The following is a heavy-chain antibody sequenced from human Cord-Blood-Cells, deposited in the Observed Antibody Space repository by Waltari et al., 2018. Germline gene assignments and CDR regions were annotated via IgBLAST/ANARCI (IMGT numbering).Heavy chain of an antibody. CDR1: GGSFSGYY. CDR2: INHSGST. D-gene: IGHD1-26*01. Sequence: VQLQQWGAGLLKPSETLSLTCAVYGGSFSGYYWSWIRQPPGKGLEWIGEINHSGSTNYNPSLKSRVTISVDTSKNQFSLKLSSVTAADTAVYYCARGRGYSGSYFDYWGQGTLVTVSS. J-gene: IGHJ4*02. CDR3: ARGRGYSGSYFDY. V-gene: IGHV4-34*01.